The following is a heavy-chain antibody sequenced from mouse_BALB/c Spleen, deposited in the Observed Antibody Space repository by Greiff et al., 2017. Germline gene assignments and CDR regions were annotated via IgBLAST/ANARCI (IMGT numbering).Heavy chain of an antibody. D-gene: IGHD2-10*01. CDR3: ARDRAPYYPWFAY. J-gene: IGHJ3*01. CDR1: GFSLTSYG. V-gene: IGHV2-9*02. Sequence: VKLQESGPGLVAPSQSLSITCTVSGFSLTSYGVHWVRQPPGKGLEWLGVIWAGGSTNYNSALMSRLSISKDNSKSQVFLKMNSLQTDDTAMYYCARDRAPYYPWFAYWGQGTLVTVSA. CDR2: IWAGGST.